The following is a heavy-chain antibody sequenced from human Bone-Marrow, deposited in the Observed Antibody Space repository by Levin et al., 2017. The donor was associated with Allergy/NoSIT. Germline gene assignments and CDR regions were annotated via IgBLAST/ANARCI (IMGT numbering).Heavy chain of an antibody. CDR1: GFTLSAYG. V-gene: IGHV3-30*03. CDR3: ARDLAVLTVTPHLDH. Sequence: LSLTCVTSGFTLSAYGLHWVRPAPGKGLEWVAAISYDGTNKFYADSMKGRFTISRDNSNNTLYLEMSGLGRDDTAVYYCARDLAVLTVTPHLDHWGQGTLVAVSS. CDR2: ISYDGTNK. J-gene: IGHJ4*02. D-gene: IGHD2-21*02.